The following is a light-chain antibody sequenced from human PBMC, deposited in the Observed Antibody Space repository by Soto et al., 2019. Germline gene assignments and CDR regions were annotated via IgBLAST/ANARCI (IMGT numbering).Light chain of an antibody. CDR2: DAS. J-gene: IGKJ1*01. CDR1: EGISSW. CDR3: QQFNMYPWT. Sequence: DIQMTQSPSTLSASVGDRVTITCRASEGISSWLAWHQQKPGKAPKLLICDASSLESGVPSRFSGSGSGTEFTLTISSLQPDDFATYFCQQFNMYPWTFGQGTKVEVK. V-gene: IGKV1-5*01.